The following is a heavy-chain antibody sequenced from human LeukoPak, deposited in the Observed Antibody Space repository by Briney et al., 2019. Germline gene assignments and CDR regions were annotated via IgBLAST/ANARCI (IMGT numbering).Heavy chain of an antibody. Sequence: WETLSLTCTVSGGSISSYYWSWIRQPAGKGLEWIGRIYTSGSTTYNPSLKSRLTISIDTSKNQFSLKLSSVTAADTAVYYCARDSGTTGAVKFDPWGQGTLVTVSS. CDR3: ARDSGTTGAVKFDP. J-gene: IGHJ5*02. CDR2: IYTSGST. V-gene: IGHV4-4*07. D-gene: IGHD3-10*01. CDR1: GGSISSYY.